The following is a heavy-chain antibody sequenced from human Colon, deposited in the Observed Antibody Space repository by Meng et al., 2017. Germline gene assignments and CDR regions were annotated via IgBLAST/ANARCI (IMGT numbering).Heavy chain of an antibody. J-gene: IGHJ2*01. CDR1: RDSIRNYY. CDR2: IFYNGIT. D-gene: IGHD4-17*01. V-gene: IGHV4-59*01. CDR3: ARVVKRDYGDYVWYFDL. Sequence: SETLSLTCSVSRDSIRNYYWSWIRQPPGKGLEWIGYIFYNGITNYNPSLKSRLTISVDTSKSQFSLKLTSVTAADTAVYYCARVVKRDYGDYVWYFDLWGLGTLVTVSS.